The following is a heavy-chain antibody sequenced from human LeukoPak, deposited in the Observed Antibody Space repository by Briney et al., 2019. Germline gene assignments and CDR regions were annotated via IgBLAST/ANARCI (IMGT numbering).Heavy chain of an antibody. D-gene: IGHD4-17*01. J-gene: IGHJ4*02. Sequence: GRSLRLSCAASGFTFSSYAMHWVRQAPGKGLEWVAVISYDGSNKYYADSVKGRFTISRDNAKNSLYLQMNSLRAEDTALYHCAREGDYGYYFDYWGQGTLVTVSS. CDR3: AREGDYGYYFDY. CDR1: GFTFSSYA. V-gene: IGHV3-30-3*01. CDR2: ISYDGSNK.